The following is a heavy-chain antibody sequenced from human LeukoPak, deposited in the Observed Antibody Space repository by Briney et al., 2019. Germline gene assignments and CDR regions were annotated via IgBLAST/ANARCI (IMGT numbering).Heavy chain of an antibody. CDR3: ARERDYYDSSGYLDY. CDR1: GYTFTSYY. D-gene: IGHD3-22*01. V-gene: IGHV1-46*01. Sequence: AXGYTFTSYYMHWVRQAPGQGLEWMGIINPSGGSTSYAQKFQGRVTMTRDMSTSTVYMELSSLRSEDTAVYYCARERDYYDSSGYLDYWGQGTLVTVSS. J-gene: IGHJ4*02. CDR2: INPSGGST.